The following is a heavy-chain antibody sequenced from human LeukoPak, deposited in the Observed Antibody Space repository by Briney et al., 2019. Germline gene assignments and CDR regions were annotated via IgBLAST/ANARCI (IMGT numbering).Heavy chain of an antibody. Sequence: SETLSLTCGVSGGSISSGGYYWSWIRQPPGKGLEWIGYIYHSGSTNYNPSLKSRVTISVDKSKKQFSLKLSSVTAADTAVYYCATNSIGYCSGGSCYQVSDYWGQGTLVTVSS. D-gene: IGHD2-15*01. V-gene: IGHV4-30-2*01. CDR1: GGSISSGGYY. CDR3: ATNSIGYCSGGSCYQVSDY. J-gene: IGHJ4*02. CDR2: IYHSGST.